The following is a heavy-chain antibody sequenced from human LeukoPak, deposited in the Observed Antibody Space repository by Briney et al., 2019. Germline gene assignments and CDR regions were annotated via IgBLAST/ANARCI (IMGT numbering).Heavy chain of an antibody. D-gene: IGHD3-16*02. Sequence: ASVKVSCKAFGYTFTSNYMHWVRQAPGQGPEWMGVISPSGGSTTYAQKFQDRLTLTRDMSTSTDYLELSSLRSEDTAVYYCARRGGGIGGYYYYYYYYMDVWGKGTTVTISS. V-gene: IGHV1-46*01. J-gene: IGHJ6*03. CDR3: ARRGGGIGGYYYYYYYYMDV. CDR2: ISPSGGST. CDR1: GYTFTSNY.